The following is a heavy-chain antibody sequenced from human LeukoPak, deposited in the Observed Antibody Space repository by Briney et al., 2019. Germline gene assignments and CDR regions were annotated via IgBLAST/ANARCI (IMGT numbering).Heavy chain of an antibody. CDR3: AREGSGYSYGSLGY. J-gene: IGHJ4*02. V-gene: IGHV4-39*02. Sequence: PSETLSLTCSVSGGSISSCSYYWGWIRQPPGKGLEWIGSIYYSGSTYYNPSLKSRVTITVDTPKNQFSLRLSSVTAADTAVYYCAREGSGYSYGSLGYWGQGTLVTVSS. D-gene: IGHD5-18*01. CDR2: IYYSGST. CDR1: GGSISSCSYY.